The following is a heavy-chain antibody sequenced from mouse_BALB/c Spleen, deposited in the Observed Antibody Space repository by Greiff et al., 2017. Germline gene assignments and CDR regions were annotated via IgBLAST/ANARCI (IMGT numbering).Heavy chain of an antibody. CDR2: INPSNGRT. V-gene: IGHV1S81*02. D-gene: IGHD2-1*01. Sequence: QVQLQQSGAELVKPRASVKLSCKASGYTFTSYWMHWVKQRPGQGLEWIGEINPSNGRTNYNEKFKSKATLTVDKSSSTAYMQLSSLTSEDSAVYYCARWYYGNGDYWGQGTTLTVSS. CDR1: GYTFTSYW. J-gene: IGHJ2*01. CDR3: ARWYYGNGDY.